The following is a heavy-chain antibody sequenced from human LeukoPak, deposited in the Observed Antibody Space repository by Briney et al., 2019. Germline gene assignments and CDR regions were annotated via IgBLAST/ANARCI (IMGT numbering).Heavy chain of an antibody. Sequence: ASVKVSCKASGYTFTSYGISWVRQAPGQGLEWMGWISAYNGNTNYAQKLQGRVTITADESTSTAYMELSSLRSEDTAVYYCARGPFEYSSSSEYFQRWGQGTLVTVSS. D-gene: IGHD6-6*01. CDR2: ISAYNGNT. V-gene: IGHV1-18*01. CDR3: ARGPFEYSSSSEYFQR. CDR1: GYTFTSYG. J-gene: IGHJ1*01.